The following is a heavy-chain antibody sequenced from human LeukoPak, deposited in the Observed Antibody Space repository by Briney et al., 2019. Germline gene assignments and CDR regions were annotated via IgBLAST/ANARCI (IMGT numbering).Heavy chain of an antibody. Sequence: GGSLRLSCAASGFTFSSYGMNWVRQAPGKGLEWVSAISGSGGSTYYADSVKGRFTISRDNSKNTLYLQMNSLRAEDTAVYYCAKGEQQLVRYYYGMDVWGQGTTVTVSS. CDR1: GFTFSSYG. CDR2: ISGSGGST. J-gene: IGHJ6*02. V-gene: IGHV3-23*01. D-gene: IGHD6-13*01. CDR3: AKGEQQLVRYYYGMDV.